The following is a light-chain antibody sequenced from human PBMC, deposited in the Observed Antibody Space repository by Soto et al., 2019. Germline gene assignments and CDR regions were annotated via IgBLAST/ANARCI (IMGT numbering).Light chain of an antibody. CDR3: QQYYGTLWT. CDR1: QSVLYSSNNKNY. V-gene: IGKV4-1*01. Sequence: DIVMTQSPDSLAVSLGERATINCKSSQSVLYSSNNKNYLAWYQQKPGQPPKLLIYWAATRESGVPDRFSGSGSGTDFTLTISSLQAEDVAVYFCQQYYGTLWTFGQGTKVEI. CDR2: WAA. J-gene: IGKJ1*01.